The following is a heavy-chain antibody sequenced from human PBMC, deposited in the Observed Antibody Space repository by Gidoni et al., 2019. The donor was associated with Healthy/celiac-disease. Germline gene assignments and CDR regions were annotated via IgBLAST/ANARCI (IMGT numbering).Heavy chain of an antibody. CDR3: AKVWSSSSSFFDY. CDR2: ISGRGGST. CDR1: GFTFSSYA. J-gene: IGHJ4*02. D-gene: IGHD6-6*01. V-gene: IGHV3-23*01. Sequence: EVQLLASGGGLVQPGGSLRLSCAASGFTFSSYAMSWVRQAPGKGLEWVSAISGRGGSTYYADSVKGRFTISRDNSKNTLDLQMNSLRAEDTAVYYCAKVWSSSSSFFDYWGQGTLVTVSS.